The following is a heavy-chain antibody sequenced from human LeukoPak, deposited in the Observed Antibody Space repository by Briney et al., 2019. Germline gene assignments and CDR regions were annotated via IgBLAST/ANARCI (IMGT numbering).Heavy chain of an antibody. Sequence: GASVKVSCKASGYTFTNYYIHWVRQAPGQGLEWMGWINPNNGGTIYAQKFQGRVTMTRDTSATIVYMDLTWLTSDDTAVYYCSRGSGISYGGIDYWGQGTLVTVSS. J-gene: IGHJ4*02. V-gene: IGHV1-2*02. CDR1: GYTFTNYY. D-gene: IGHD5-18*01. CDR3: SRGSGISYGGIDY. CDR2: INPNNGGT.